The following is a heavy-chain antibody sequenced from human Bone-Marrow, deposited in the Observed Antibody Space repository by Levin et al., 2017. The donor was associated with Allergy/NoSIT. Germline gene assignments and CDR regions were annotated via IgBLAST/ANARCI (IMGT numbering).Heavy chain of an antibody. CDR2: IKNDGSNQ. Sequence: PGGSLRLSCAASGLPFSHYGMHWVRQAPGKGLEWVTLIKNDGSNQFYADSVRGRFTISRDNSKNRVDLQMNSLRVEDTAVYYCVTDGDTEHHPSGHWGQGTLVTVSS. V-gene: IGHV3-30*02. CDR3: VTDGDTEHHPSGH. D-gene: IGHD1-14*01. J-gene: IGHJ4*02. CDR1: GLPFSHYG.